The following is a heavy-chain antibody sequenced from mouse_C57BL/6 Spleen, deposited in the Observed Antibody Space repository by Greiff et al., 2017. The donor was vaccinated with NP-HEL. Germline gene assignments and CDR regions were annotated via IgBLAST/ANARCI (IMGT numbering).Heavy chain of an antibody. J-gene: IGHJ4*01. CDR3: ARGGARDGYYFSYAMDY. Sequence: VQLQESGAELVKPGASVKMSCKASGYTFTTYPIEWMKQNHGKSLEWIGNFHPYNDDTKYNEKFKGKATLTVEKSSSTVYLELSRLTSDDSAVYYCARGGARDGYYFSYAMDYWGQGTSVTVSS. V-gene: IGHV1-47*01. D-gene: IGHD2-3*01. CDR1: GYTFTTYP. CDR2: FHPYNDDT.